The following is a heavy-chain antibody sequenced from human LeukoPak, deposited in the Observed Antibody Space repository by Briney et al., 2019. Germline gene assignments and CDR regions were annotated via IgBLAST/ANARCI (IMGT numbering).Heavy chain of an antibody. D-gene: IGHD3-3*01. Sequence: GGSLRLSCAASGFTFSSYAMSWVRQAPGKGPEWVSSINSSGGRTYYADSVKGRFTISRDNSKNTLYLQMNSLRAEDTAVYYCARDRPGDDDFWSGYYTNYFDPWGQGTLVTVSS. CDR2: INSSGGRT. CDR3: ARDRPGDDDFWSGYYTNYFDP. CDR1: GFTFSSYA. V-gene: IGHV3-23*01. J-gene: IGHJ5*02.